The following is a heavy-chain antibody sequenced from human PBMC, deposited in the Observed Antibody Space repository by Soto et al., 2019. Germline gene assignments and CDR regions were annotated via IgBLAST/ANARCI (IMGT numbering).Heavy chain of an antibody. V-gene: IGHV1-8*01. CDR2: MNPNSGNT. CDR3: AREEAKTPVITTFDS. D-gene: IGHD3-22*01. Sequence: QVQLVQSGAGVKKPGASVKLSCKASGYPFRTYDIHWVRQATGQGLEWMGWMNPNSGNTGYAPRFQGRVTMTRDTSETTAFKELSSLTSEDTAVYYCAREEAKTPVITTFDSWGQGTLVTVSS. J-gene: IGHJ4*02. CDR1: GYPFRTYD.